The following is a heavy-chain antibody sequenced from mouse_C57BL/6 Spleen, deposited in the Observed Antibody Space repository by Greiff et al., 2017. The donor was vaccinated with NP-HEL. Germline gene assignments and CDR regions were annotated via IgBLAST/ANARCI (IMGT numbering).Heavy chain of an antibody. D-gene: IGHD1-1*01. J-gene: IGHJ3*01. CDR1: GFTFSSYA. CDR2: ISSGGDYI. CDR3: TRVGSYGSSYGLAY. V-gene: IGHV5-9-1*02. Sequence: DVKLVESGEGLVKPGGSLKLSCAASGFTFSSYAMSWVRQTPEKRLEWVAYISSGGDYIYYADTVKGRFTISRDNARNTLYLQMSSLKSEDTAMYYFTRVGSYGSSYGLAYWGQGTRVTVSA.